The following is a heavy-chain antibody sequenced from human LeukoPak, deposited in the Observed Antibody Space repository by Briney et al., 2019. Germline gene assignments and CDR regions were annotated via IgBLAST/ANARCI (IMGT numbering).Heavy chain of an antibody. CDR2: ISFDGSNK. V-gene: IGHV3-30*03. D-gene: IGHD6-13*01. CDR3: ARSGGLYTSTWYFHR. Sequence: GGSLRLSCAASGFTFSSYGMHWVRQAPGKGLEWVAVISFDGSNKYCSDSVKGRFTISRDNSKNTLYLQMNSLRAEDTAVYYCARSGGLYTSTWYFHRWGQGTLVTVSS. J-gene: IGHJ1*01. CDR1: GFTFSSYG.